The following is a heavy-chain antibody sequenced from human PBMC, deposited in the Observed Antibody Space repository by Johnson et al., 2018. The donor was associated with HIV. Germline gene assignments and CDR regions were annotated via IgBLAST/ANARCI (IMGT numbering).Heavy chain of an antibody. CDR2: IRENGSEK. CDR1: GFTFSSYG. D-gene: IGHD6-13*01. CDR3: ARDPLGSSWFEGDAFDI. V-gene: IGHV3-7*01. Sequence: VQLMESGGGVVQPGRSLRLSCAASGFTFSSYGMHWVRQAPGKGLEWVANIRENGSEKNYVDSVKGRFTISRDNAKNTLYLQMNSLRVEDTAVYYCARDPLGSSWFEGDAFDIWGQGTMVTVSS. J-gene: IGHJ3*02.